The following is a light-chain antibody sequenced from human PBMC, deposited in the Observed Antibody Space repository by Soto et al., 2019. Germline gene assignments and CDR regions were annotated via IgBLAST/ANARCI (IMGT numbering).Light chain of an antibody. J-gene: IGLJ1*01. CDR3: QSYDSSLRGV. V-gene: IGLV1-40*01. CDR2: DNN. Sequence: QTVVTQPPSVSGAPGQRVTISCTGSSSNIGAGYDVHWYQQLPGTAPKLLIYDNNHRPSGVPDRFSGSKSGTSASLAITGLQAEDEADYYCQSYDSSLRGVFGTGTKVTVL. CDR1: SSNIGAGYD.